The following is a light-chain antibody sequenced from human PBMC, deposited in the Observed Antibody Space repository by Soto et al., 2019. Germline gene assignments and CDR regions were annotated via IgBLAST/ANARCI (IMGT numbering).Light chain of an antibody. V-gene: IGKV3-20*01. CDR1: QSVTSGY. CDR3: QQYGSSPT. CDR2: GAS. Sequence: ILFAQSPGPLSFSPGERATLSRRASQSVTSGYLAWYQQKPGQAPRFLISGASNRATGIPDRFSGSGSGTDFTLTISRLEPEDFAVYYCQQYGSSPTFGQGTRLE. J-gene: IGKJ5*01.